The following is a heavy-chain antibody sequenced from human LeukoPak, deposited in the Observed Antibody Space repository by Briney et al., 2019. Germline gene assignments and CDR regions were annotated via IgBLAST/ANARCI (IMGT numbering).Heavy chain of an antibody. CDR1: GFTFSSYA. CDR2: ISGSGGST. J-gene: IGHJ6*03. CDR3: ARDSVLSRYWYMDV. Sequence: GGSLRLSCAASGFTFSSYAMSWVRQAPGKGLEWVSAISGSGGSTYYADSVKGRFTISRDNSKNTLYLQMNSLRAEDTAVYYCARDSVLSRYWYMDVWGKGTTVTVSS. D-gene: IGHD2-8*02. V-gene: IGHV3-23*01.